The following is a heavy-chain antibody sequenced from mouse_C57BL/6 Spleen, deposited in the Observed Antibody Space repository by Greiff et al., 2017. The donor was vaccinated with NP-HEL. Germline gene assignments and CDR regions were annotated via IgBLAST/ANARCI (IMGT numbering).Heavy chain of an antibody. CDR3: ARFGYDAMDY. J-gene: IGHJ4*01. V-gene: IGHV1-64*01. Sequence: QVQLQQPGAELVKPGASVKLSCKASGYTFTSYRMHWVKQSPGQGLEWIGIFHPYNGSTNYNEKFKSKATLTVDKSSSTAYMQLSSLTSEDSAVYYCARFGYDAMDYWGQGTSVTVSS. CDR1: GYTFTSYR. CDR2: FHPYNGST.